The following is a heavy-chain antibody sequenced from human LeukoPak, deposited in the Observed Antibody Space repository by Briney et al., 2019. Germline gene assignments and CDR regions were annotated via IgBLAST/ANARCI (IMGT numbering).Heavy chain of an antibody. Sequence: GGSLRLSCAASGFTFSSYAMSWVRHAPGKGLEWVSSITDSGGGTFYADSVKGRFTISRDNSKNTLFLQLNSLRAEDTAVYYCAKRGAGYYFDYWGQGTLVTVSS. CDR3: AKRGAGYYFDY. J-gene: IGHJ4*02. CDR2: ITDSGGGT. V-gene: IGHV3-23*01. D-gene: IGHD3-10*01. CDR1: GFTFSSYA.